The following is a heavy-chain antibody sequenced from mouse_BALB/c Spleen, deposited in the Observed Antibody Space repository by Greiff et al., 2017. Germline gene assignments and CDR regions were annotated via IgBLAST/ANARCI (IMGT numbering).Heavy chain of an antibody. D-gene: IGHD1-2*01. V-gene: IGHV14-3*02. Sequence: EVQLQQSGAELVKPGASVKLSCTASGFNIKDTYMHWVKQRPEQGLEWIGRIDPANGNTKYDPKFQGKATITADTSSNTAYLQLSSLTSEDTAVYYCAKLLRLTMDYWGQGTSVTVSS. CDR1: GFNIKDTY. CDR3: AKLLRLTMDY. CDR2: IDPANGNT. J-gene: IGHJ4*01.